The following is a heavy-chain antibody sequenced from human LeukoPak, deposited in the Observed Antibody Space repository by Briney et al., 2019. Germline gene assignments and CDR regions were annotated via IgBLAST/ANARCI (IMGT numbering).Heavy chain of an antibody. CDR3: AKTLYISAAPGGLDY. CDR2: INPNSGGT. D-gene: IGHD6-13*01. Sequence: ASVKVSCKASGYTFTGYYMHWVRQAPGQGLEWMGWINPNSGGTNYAQKFQGRVTMTRDTSVSTAYMELSRLRSDDTAVYYCAKTLYISAAPGGLDYWGQGTLVTVSS. V-gene: IGHV1-2*02. CDR1: GYTFTGYY. J-gene: IGHJ4*02.